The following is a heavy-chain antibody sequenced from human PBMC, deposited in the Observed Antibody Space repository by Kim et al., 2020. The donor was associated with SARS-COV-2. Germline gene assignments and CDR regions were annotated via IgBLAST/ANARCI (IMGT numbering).Heavy chain of an antibody. D-gene: IGHD3-22*01. CDR3: ARVSPYDIYWYFDL. V-gene: IGHV3-53*04. CDR1: GFTVSSNY. CDR2: IYSGGST. J-gene: IGHJ2*01. Sequence: GGSLRLSCAASGFTVSSNYMSWVRQAPGKGLEWVSVIYSGGSTYYADSVKGRFTISRHNSKNTLYLQMNSLRAEDTAVYYCARVSPYDIYWYFDLWGRGTLVTVSS.